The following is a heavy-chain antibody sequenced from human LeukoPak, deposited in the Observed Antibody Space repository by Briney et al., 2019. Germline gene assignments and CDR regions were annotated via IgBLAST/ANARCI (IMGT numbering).Heavy chain of an antibody. CDR1: GFTFSSYE. Sequence: GGSLRLSCAASGFTFSSYEMNWVRQAPGKGLEWVSYISSSGSTIYYADSVKGRFTISRDTAKNSLYLQMNSLRAKDTAVYYCAELGIPMIGGVWGKGPTVTISS. V-gene: IGHV3-48*03. D-gene: IGHD3-10*02. CDR3: AELGIPMIGGV. J-gene: IGHJ6*04. CDR2: ISSSGSTI.